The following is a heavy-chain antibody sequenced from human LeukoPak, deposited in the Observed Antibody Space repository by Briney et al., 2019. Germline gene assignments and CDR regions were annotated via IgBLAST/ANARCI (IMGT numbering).Heavy chain of an antibody. J-gene: IGHJ2*01. Sequence: SETLSLTCTVSGSSISSSSYYWGWIRQPPGKGLEWIGSIYYSGSTYYNPSLKSRVTISVDTSKNQFSLKLSSVTAADTAVYYCARRGYYYDSSGSQGYWYFDPWGRGTLVTVSS. CDR2: IYYSGST. CDR1: GSSISSSSYY. D-gene: IGHD3-22*01. V-gene: IGHV4-39*07. CDR3: ARRGYYYDSSGSQGYWYFDP.